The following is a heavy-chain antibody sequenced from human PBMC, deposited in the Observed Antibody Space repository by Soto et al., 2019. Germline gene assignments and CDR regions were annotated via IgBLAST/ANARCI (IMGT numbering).Heavy chain of an antibody. J-gene: IGHJ3*02. D-gene: IGHD3-3*01. Sequence: QLHLVQSGAVVKKPGASVTVSCSASGYPVTAYYMHWVRQAPGRGLEWMGGINPATGAAKYTQTFPGRVTLTRDTSTSTVFMALSGLTSAEPAAFYCARGGGVGVAGSAAFDMWGQGTLVTVSS. CDR2: INPATGAA. V-gene: IGHV1-2*02. CDR3: ARGGGVGVAGSAAFDM. CDR1: GYPVTAYY.